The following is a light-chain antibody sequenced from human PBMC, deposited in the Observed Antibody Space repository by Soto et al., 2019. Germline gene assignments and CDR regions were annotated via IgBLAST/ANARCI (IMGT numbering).Light chain of an antibody. Sequence: DIQMTQSPSSLSASVGDRVTITCRASQTINNYLNWYQQKPGKAPKLLIYAASFLQSGVPSRFSGSGSGTDFTLTISILQAEDSATYFCQESITAPLTFGGGTKVEVK. CDR3: QESITAPLT. CDR1: QTINNY. J-gene: IGKJ4*01. CDR2: AAS. V-gene: IGKV1-39*01.